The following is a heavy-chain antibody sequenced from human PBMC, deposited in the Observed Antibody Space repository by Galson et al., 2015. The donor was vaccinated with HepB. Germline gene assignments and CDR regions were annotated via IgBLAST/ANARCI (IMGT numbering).Heavy chain of an antibody. D-gene: IGHD1-7*01. CDR3: AREKATGTPYFFDY. V-gene: IGHV1-69*13. Sequence: SVKVSCKASGGTFSNYAISWVRQAPGQGLEWMGEIVPIFNTPSYAQKFQGRVTITADDSTSTAYMELSSLRSEDTAVYYCAREKATGTPYFFDYWGQGTLVTVSS. CDR2: IVPIFNTP. J-gene: IGHJ4*02. CDR1: GGTFSNYA.